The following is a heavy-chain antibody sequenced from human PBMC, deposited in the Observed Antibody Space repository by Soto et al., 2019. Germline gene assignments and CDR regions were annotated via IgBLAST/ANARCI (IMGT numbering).Heavy chain of an antibody. J-gene: IGHJ6*02. CDR3: AHRPKYSRRYYYYYYGMDV. Sequence: SGPTLVNPTQTLTPTCTFSGFSLSTSGVGVGWIRQPPGKALEWLALIYWNDDKRYSPSLKSRLTITKDTSKNQVVLTMTNMDPVDTATYYCAHRPKYSRRYYYYYYGMDVWGQGTTVTVSS. CDR2: IYWNDDK. CDR1: GFSLSTSGVG. D-gene: IGHD6-6*01. V-gene: IGHV2-5*01.